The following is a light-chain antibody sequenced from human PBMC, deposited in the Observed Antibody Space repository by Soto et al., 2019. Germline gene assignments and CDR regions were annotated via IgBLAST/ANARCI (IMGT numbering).Light chain of an antibody. CDR2: GAS. Sequence: ETVMTQSPATLSVSPGERATLSCRASQSVDSHLAWYRQKPGQAPRLPIYGASTRATGIPARFSGSGSGTEFTLTISSLQSEDFAVYYCQQYSNWPPITFGQGTRLEVK. CDR3: QQYSNWPPIT. V-gene: IGKV3-15*01. CDR1: QSVDSH. J-gene: IGKJ5*01.